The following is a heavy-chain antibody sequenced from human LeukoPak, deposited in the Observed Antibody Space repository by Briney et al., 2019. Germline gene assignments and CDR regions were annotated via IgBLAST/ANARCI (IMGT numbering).Heavy chain of an antibody. CDR1: GYNFTSYE. CDR3: ARHGYSSGWYGSGVRGFDH. CDR2: TYPGDSDT. Sequence: GEPLKLSCNGSGYNFTSYEIGEVRQMPGKGLEWMGITYPGDSDTRYSPSFQGQVTISADKSISTAYLQWSSVKASDTAMYYCARHGYSSGWYGSGVRGFDHWGQGTLVTVSS. D-gene: IGHD6-19*01. V-gene: IGHV5-51*01. J-gene: IGHJ5*02.